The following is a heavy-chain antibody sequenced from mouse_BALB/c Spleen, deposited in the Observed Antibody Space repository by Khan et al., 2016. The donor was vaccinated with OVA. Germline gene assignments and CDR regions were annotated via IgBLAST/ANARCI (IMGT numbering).Heavy chain of an antibody. Sequence: EVQLQESGPDLVKPSQSLSLTCTVTGYSITSDYTWHWIRQFPGNKLEWMGYIHYSGSTTYNPSLKSRISITRDTSKNQFFLQLNSVTIEDTATYYCTRFDGYYDAMDYWGQGTSVTVSS. D-gene: IGHD2-3*01. CDR1: GYSITSDYT. V-gene: IGHV3-1*02. CDR2: IHYSGST. CDR3: TRFDGYYDAMDY. J-gene: IGHJ4*01.